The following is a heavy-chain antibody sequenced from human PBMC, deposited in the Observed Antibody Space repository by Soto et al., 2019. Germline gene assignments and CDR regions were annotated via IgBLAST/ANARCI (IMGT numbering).Heavy chain of an antibody. CDR3: VKDNVGVYCSGGSCYFDY. V-gene: IGHV3-9*01. J-gene: IGHJ4*02. D-gene: IGHD2-15*01. CDR2: ISWDSGVI. Sequence: PGGSLRLSCVASGFSLDHYAMHWVRQAPGKGLEWASGISWDSGVIDYADSVRGRFTISRDNAKNSLYLQMTSLRAEDTALYYCVKDNVGVYCSGGSCYFDYWGQGSLVTVSS. CDR1: GFSLDHYA.